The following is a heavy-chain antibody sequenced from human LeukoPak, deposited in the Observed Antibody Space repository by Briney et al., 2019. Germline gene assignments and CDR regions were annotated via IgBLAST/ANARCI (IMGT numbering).Heavy chain of an antibody. Sequence: GGSLRLSCAASGFTFDEYGMSWVRQAPGKGLEWVSGINWNGGSTGYADSVKGRFTISRDNAKNSLYLQMNSLRAEDTALYYCARGGNYDFWSGYWVLDYWGQGTLVTVSS. D-gene: IGHD3-3*01. V-gene: IGHV3-20*04. CDR1: GFTFDEYG. CDR3: ARGGNYDFWSGYWVLDY. CDR2: INWNGGST. J-gene: IGHJ4*02.